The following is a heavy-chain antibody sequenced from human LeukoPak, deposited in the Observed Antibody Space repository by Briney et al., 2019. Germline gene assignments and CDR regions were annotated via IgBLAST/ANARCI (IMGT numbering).Heavy chain of an antibody. CDR3: ARTSTLYCSGGSCYSFSYYYGMDV. D-gene: IGHD2-15*01. V-gene: IGHV4-59*08. CDR1: GGSISSYY. Sequence: PSETLSLTCTVSGGSISSYYWSWIRQPPGKGLEWIGYIYYSGSTNYNPSLKGRVTISVDTSKNQFSLKLSSVTAADTAVYYCARTSTLYCSGGSCYSFSYYYGMDVWGQGTTVTVSS. CDR2: IYYSGST. J-gene: IGHJ6*02.